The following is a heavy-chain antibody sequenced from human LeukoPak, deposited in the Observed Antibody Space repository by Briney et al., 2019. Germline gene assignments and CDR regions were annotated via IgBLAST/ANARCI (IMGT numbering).Heavy chain of an antibody. CDR3: ARVDYSSGWYAYYFDY. Sequence: GGALRLSCAASGVTFSRKYMIGGGGARGKGVEWGSLIHSGGSTFYPDSVKGRFTISRDNSKNTLYLQMDSLRAEDTAVYYCARVDYSSGWYAYYFDYWGQGTLVTVSS. D-gene: IGHD6-19*01. V-gene: IGHV3-53*01. CDR2: IHSGGST. J-gene: IGHJ4*02. CDR1: GVTFSRKY.